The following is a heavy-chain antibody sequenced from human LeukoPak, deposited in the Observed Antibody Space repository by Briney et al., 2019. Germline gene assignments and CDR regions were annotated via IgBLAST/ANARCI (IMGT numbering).Heavy chain of an antibody. CDR2: VWYDGSNK. Sequence: PGGSLTLSWAASGFAFRSYGMHWVRQAPGKGLEWVAVVWYDGSNKYYADSVEGRFSISRDNSKNTLYLQMNSLRVEDTAVYSCAREDGGMDVWGQGTTVTVSS. CDR1: GFAFRSYG. CDR3: AREDGGMDV. J-gene: IGHJ6*02. V-gene: IGHV3-33*01.